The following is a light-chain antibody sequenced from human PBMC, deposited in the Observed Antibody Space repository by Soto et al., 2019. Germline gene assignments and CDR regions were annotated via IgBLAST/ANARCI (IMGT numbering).Light chain of an antibody. CDR3: QQSGSSPIT. V-gene: IGKV3D-20*01. J-gene: IGKJ5*01. CDR2: DAS. CDR1: QSVSNNY. Sequence: DIVMTQSPDSLAVSLGERATLSCRASQSVSNNYLAWYQQKPGLAPRLIIYDASTRATGIPDRFSGSGSGTDFTLTISRLEPEDFAVYYCQQSGSSPITFGQGTRLEIK.